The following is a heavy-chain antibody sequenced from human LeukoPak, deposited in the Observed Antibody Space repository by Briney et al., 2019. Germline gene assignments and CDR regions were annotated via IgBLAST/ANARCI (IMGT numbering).Heavy chain of an antibody. CDR3: ARVSPEIVVVNGTGAPDY. D-gene: IGHD2-21*01. CDR2: ISSSGSTI. Sequence: GGSLRLSCAASGFTFSSYEMNWVRQAPGKGLEWVSYISSSGSTIYYADSVRGRFTISRDNSKNTVYLQMNSLTAEDTALYYCARVSPEIVVVNGTGAPDYWGQGTLVTVSS. J-gene: IGHJ4*02. V-gene: IGHV3-48*03. CDR1: GFTFSSYE.